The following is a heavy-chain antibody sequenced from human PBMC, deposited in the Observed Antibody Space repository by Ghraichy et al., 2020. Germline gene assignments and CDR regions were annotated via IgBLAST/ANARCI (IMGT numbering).Heavy chain of an antibody. CDR2: IYTSGST. J-gene: IGHJ4*02. CDR1: GGSISSYY. D-gene: IGHD5-24*01. V-gene: IGHV4-4*09. CDR3: ARHLRDGYLFDY. Sequence: SETLSLTCTVSGGSISSYYWSWIRQPPGKGLEWIGYIYTSGSTNYNPSLKSRVTISVDTSKNQFSLKLSSVTAADTAVYYCARHLRDGYLFDYWGQGTLVTVSS.